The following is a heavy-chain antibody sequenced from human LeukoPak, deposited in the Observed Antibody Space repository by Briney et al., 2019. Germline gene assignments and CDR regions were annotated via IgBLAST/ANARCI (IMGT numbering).Heavy chain of an antibody. D-gene: IGHD4-17*01. CDR1: GGSISSGGYY. V-gene: IGHV4-30-4*01. J-gene: IGHJ4*02. Sequence: SETLSLTCTVSGGSISSGGYYWSWIRQPPGKGLEWIGYIYYSGSTYYNPSLKSRVTISVDTSKNQFSLKLSSVTAADTAVYYCARTSYGDSSFDYWGQGTLVTVSS. CDR2: IYYSGST. CDR3: ARTSYGDSSFDY.